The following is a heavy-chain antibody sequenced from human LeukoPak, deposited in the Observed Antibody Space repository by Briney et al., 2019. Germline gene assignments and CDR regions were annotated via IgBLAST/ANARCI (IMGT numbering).Heavy chain of an antibody. D-gene: IGHD3-10*01. CDR3: ERGAGVFDY. CDR2: IKHIGGEK. V-gene: IGHV3-7*01. J-gene: IGHJ4*02. CDR1: GFIFSTYW. Sequence: GGSLRLSCAASGFIFSTYWMTWVRQAPGKGLEWVANIKHIGGEKYYVDSVKGRFTISRDNAKNSLYLQMNSLRAEDTAVYYCERGAGVFDYWGQGTLVTVSS.